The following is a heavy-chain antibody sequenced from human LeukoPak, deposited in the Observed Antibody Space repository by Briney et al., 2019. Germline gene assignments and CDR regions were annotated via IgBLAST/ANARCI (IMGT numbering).Heavy chain of an antibody. CDR1: GFTFSTYW. CDR2: IKQDGSEK. Sequence: GGSLRLSCAASGFTFSTYWMSWVRQAPGKGLEWVANIKQDGSEKYYVDSVKGRFTISRDNAKNSLYLEMNSLSAEDTAVYYCANGLSTHHWGQGTLVTVSS. V-gene: IGHV3-7*01. J-gene: IGHJ5*02. CDR3: ANGLSTHH. D-gene: IGHD2-2*01.